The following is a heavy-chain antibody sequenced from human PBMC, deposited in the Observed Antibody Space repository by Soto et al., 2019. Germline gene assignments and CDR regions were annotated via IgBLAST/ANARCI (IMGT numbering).Heavy chain of an antibody. CDR2: IIPIFGTA. V-gene: IGHV1-69*06. D-gene: IGHD2-2*01. Sequence: QVQLVQSGAAVKKPGSSVKVSCKASGGTFSSYAISWVRQAPGQGLEWMGGIIPIFGTANYAQKFQGRVTITADKSTSTAYMELSSLRSEDTAVYYCAREECSSTSCYRVFDPWGQGTLVTVSS. CDR3: AREECSSTSCYRVFDP. CDR1: GGTFSSYA. J-gene: IGHJ5*02.